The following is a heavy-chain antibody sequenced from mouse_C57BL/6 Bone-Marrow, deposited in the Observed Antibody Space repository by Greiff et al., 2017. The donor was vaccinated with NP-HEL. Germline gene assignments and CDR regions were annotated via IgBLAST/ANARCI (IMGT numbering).Heavy chain of an antibody. Sequence: QVQLKESGAELARPGASVKLSCKASGYTFTSYGISWVKQRTGQGLEWIGEIYPRSGNTYYNEKLKGKATLTADKSSSTAYMELRSLTSEDSAVYFCARWTAWFAYWGQGTLVTVSA. CDR1: GYTFTSYG. CDR3: ARWTAWFAY. J-gene: IGHJ3*01. V-gene: IGHV1-81*01. CDR2: IYPRSGNT.